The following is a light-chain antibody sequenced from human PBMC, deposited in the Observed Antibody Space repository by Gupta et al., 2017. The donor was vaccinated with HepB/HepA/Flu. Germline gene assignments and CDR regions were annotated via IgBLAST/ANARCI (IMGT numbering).Light chain of an antibody. Sequence: SYELTQPPSVSVSPGQTARITCSGDALPKKYAYWYQQKPGQAPALVIYKDSERPSGIPERFSGSSSGTTVTLTISGVQAEDEADYYCQSADSSGTYVVFGGGTKLTVL. CDR2: KDS. V-gene: IGLV3-25*03. CDR1: ALPKKY. CDR3: QSADSSGTYVV. J-gene: IGLJ2*01.